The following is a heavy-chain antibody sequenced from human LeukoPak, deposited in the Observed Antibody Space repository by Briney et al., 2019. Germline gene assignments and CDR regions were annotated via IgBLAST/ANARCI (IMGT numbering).Heavy chain of an antibody. J-gene: IGHJ4*02. D-gene: IGHD2-15*01. CDR1: GYSFTSYW. CDR3: ARFPAGGFDY. CDR2: IYPGDSDT. Sequence: GESLKISCTGSGYSFTSYWNGWGRQMPREGLEWMGIIYPGDSDTRYSPSFQGQVTISADKSISTAYLQWSSLKASDTAMYYCARFPAGGFDYWGQGTLVTVSS. V-gene: IGHV5-51*01.